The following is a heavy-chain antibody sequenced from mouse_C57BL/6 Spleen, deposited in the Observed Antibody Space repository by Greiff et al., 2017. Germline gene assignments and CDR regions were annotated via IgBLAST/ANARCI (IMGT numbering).Heavy chain of an antibody. V-gene: IGHV1-53*01. D-gene: IGHD1-1*01. CDR2: INPSNGGT. Sequence: QVQLQQPGTELVKPGASVKLSCKASGYTFTSYWMHWVKQRPGQGLEWIGNINPSNGGTNYNEKFKNKATLTVDKSSSTAYMQLSSLPSEDSAVYYCARSYYARGYFDVWGTGTTVTVSS. CDR3: ARSYYARGYFDV. CDR1: GYTFTSYW. J-gene: IGHJ1*03.